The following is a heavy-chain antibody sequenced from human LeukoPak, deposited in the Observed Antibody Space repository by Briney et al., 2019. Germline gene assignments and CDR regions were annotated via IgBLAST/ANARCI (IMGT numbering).Heavy chain of an antibody. CDR3: ARVVGYYDSSGFTIDY. V-gene: IGHV4-61*01. CDR1: GGSVSSGSYY. Sequence: SETLSLTCTVSGGSVSSGSYYWSWIRQPPGKGLEWIGYIYYSGSTNYNPSLTSRVTISVDTSKNQFSLKLSSVTAADTAVYYCARVVGYYDSSGFTIDYWGQGTLVTVSS. D-gene: IGHD3-22*01. CDR2: IYYSGST. J-gene: IGHJ4*02.